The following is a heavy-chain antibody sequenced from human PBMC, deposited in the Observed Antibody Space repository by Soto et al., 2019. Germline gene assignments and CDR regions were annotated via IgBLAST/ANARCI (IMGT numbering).Heavy chain of an antibody. CDR2: TYHRGST. J-gene: IGHJ4*02. D-gene: IGHD3-16*02. CDR1: GVSISSYF. CDR3: ARIGGYHGPLDY. V-gene: IGHV4-59*01. Sequence: SETLSLTCSVSGVSISSYFWSWIRQPPGRGLEWIGYTYHRGSTNYSPSLKSRVAISLDASENQFSLKVSSVTAADTAVYYCARIGGYHGPLDYWGQGTPVTVSS.